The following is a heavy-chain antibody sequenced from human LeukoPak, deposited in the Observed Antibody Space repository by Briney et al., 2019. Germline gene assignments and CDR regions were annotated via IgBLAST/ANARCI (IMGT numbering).Heavy chain of an antibody. CDR1: GFSFDDYG. V-gene: IGHV3-20*04. Sequence: GGSLRLSCAASGFSFDDYGMSWVRQAPGKGLEWVSGINWNGGSTGYADSVKGRFTISRDNAKNSLYLQMNSLRAEDTAVYYCARSQGSWPDYFDYWGQGTLVTVSP. J-gene: IGHJ4*02. D-gene: IGHD6-13*01. CDR3: ARSQGSWPDYFDY. CDR2: INWNGGST.